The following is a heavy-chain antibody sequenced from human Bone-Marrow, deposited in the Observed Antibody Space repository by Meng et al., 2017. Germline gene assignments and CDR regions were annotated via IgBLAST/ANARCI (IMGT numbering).Heavy chain of an antibody. CDR2: IYSGGST. V-gene: IGHV3-53*01. J-gene: IGHJ6*02. D-gene: IGHD6-13*01. CDR3: ARLLWGSSWSPHHYYYYYGMDV. CDR1: GFTFSDYY. Sequence: GESLKISCAASGFTFSDYYMSWVRQAPGKGLEWVSVIYSGGSTYYADSVKGRFTISRDNSKNTLYLQMNSLRAEDTAVYYCARLLWGSSWSPHHYYYYYGMDVWGQGTTVTVSS.